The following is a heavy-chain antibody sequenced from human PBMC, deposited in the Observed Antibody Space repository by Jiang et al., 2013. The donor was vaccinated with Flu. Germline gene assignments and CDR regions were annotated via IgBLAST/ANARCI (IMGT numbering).Heavy chain of an antibody. D-gene: IGHD2-15*01. J-gene: IGHJ6*01. V-gene: IGHV4-59*01. Sequence: GPGLVKPSETLSLTCTVSGGSISSYYRSWIRQPPGKGLEWIGYIYYSGSTNYNPSLKSRVTISVDTSKNQFSLKLSSVTXADTAVYYCARGCSGGSCYGRNYYYGMDVVGPGTTVTVSS. CDR1: GGSISSYY. CDR2: IYYSGST. CDR3: ARGCSGGSCYGRNYYYGMDV.